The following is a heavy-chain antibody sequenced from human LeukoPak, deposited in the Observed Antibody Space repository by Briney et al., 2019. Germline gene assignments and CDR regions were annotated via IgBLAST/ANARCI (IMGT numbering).Heavy chain of an antibody. CDR2: LSSSGSTI. CDR3: ARDPNYYDGSAYDLDY. V-gene: IGHV3-48*03. D-gene: IGHD3-22*01. J-gene: IGHJ4*02. Sequence: PGGSLRLSCAASGFTYSSYEMNWVRQAPGKGLEWVSYLSSSGSTIYYADSVKGRFTISRDNAKNSLYLQMNSLRAEDTAVYYCARDPNYYDGSAYDLDYWGQGTLVTVSS. CDR1: GFTYSSYE.